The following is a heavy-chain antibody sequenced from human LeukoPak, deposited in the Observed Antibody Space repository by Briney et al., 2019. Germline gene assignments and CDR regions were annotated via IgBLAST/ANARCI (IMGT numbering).Heavy chain of an antibody. CDR1: GYTFTGYY. CDR3: ARGGLRVVRGVIIPPDY. D-gene: IGHD3-10*01. Sequence: GASVKVSCKASGYTFTGYYMHWVRQAPGLGLEWMGWINPNSGGTNYAQKFQGRVTMTRDTSISTAYMELSRLRSDDTAVYYCARGGLRVVRGVIIPPDYWGQGTLVTVSS. CDR2: INPNSGGT. J-gene: IGHJ4*02. V-gene: IGHV1-2*02.